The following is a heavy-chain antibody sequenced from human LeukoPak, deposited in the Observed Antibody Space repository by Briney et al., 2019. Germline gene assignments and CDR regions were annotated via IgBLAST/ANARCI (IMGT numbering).Heavy chain of an antibody. D-gene: IGHD5-18*01. CDR1: GFTFNSYE. CDR2: ISGSGGGT. J-gene: IGHJ4*02. CDR3: AKDITAMGDY. V-gene: IGHV3-23*01. Sequence: PGGSLRLSCAASGFTFNSYEMNWVRQAPGKGLEWVSAISGSGGGTYYADSVKGRFTISRDNSKNTLYLQMNSLRAEDTAVYYCAKDITAMGDYWGQGTLVTVSS.